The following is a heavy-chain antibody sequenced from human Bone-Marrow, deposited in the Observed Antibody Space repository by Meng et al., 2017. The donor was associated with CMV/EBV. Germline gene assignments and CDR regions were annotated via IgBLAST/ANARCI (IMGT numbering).Heavy chain of an antibody. V-gene: IGHV3-33*01. J-gene: IGHJ4*02. CDR3: ASIAARPGSDY. CDR2: IWYDGSNK. Sequence: GGSLRLSCAASGFTFSSYGMHWVRQAPGKGLEWVAVIWYDGSNKYYADSVKGRFTISRDNSKNTLYLQMNSLRAEDTAVYYCASIAARPGSDYRGQGTLVTVSS. D-gene: IGHD6-6*01. CDR1: GFTFSSYG.